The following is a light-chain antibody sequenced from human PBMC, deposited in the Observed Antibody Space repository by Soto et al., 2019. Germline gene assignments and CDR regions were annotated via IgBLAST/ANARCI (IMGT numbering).Light chain of an antibody. CDR2: GAS. V-gene: IGKV3-20*01. J-gene: IGKJ1*01. CDR1: QSVSSSY. CDR3: QHYGYSPWT. Sequence: EIVLTQSPGTLSLSPGERATLSCRASQSVSSSYLAWYQQKPGQAPRLLIYGASSRATGIPDRFSGSGSGTDFTLTISRLEPEDFAEYYCQHYGYSPWTFGQGTKVEIK.